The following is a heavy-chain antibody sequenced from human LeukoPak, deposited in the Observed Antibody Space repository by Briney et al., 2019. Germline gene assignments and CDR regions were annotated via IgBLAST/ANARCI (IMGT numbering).Heavy chain of an antibody. Sequence: GGSLRLSCAASGFSVGSNYMSWVRQAPGKGREWVSLLYSGGSTYYADSVKDRFIISRDNSNNTLYLQMHSLRAEDTAVYYCARVETGWFDSWGQGDPVTVSS. D-gene: IGHD1-14*01. CDR3: ARVETGWFDS. J-gene: IGHJ5*01. CDR2: LYSGGST. V-gene: IGHV3-53*01. CDR1: GFSVGSNY.